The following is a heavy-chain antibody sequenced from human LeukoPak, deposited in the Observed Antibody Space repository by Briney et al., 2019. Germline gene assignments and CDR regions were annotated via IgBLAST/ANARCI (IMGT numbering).Heavy chain of an antibody. CDR1: GGSISSYY. D-gene: IGHD5-12*01. V-gene: IGHV4-59*01. CDR3: ARDSGYDSPYYFDY. CDR2: IYYSGST. Sequence: SETLSLTCTVSGGSISSYYWSWIRQPPGKGLEWIGYIYYSGSTNYNPSLKSRVTISVDTSKNQFSLKLSSVTAADTAVYYCARDSGYDSPYYFDYWGQGTLVTVSS. J-gene: IGHJ4*02.